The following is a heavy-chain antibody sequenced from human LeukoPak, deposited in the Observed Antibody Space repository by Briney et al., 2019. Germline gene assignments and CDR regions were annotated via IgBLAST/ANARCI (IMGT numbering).Heavy chain of an antibody. CDR1: GGSFSGYY. CDR2: INHSGST. CDR3: ARGPDYDFWSGYFYHYYGMDV. V-gene: IGHV4-34*01. D-gene: IGHD3-3*01. J-gene: IGHJ6*02. Sequence: SETLSLTCAVYGGSFSGYYWSWIRQPPGKGLEWLGEINHSGSTNYNPSLKSRVTISVDTSKNQFSLKLSSVTAADTAVYYCARGPDYDFWSGYFYHYYGMDVWGQGATVTVSS.